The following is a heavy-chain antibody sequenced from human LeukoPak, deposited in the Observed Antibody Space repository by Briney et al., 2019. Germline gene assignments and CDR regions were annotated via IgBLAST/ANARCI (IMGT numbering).Heavy chain of an antibody. CDR3: ARDYEIAARYDCFDP. CDR2: ISGYNGET. D-gene: IGHD6-6*01. Sequence: GASVKVSCKAAGYTFSNFGISWVRQAPGQGLEWMGWISGYNGETNYAQKFQGRVTTTTDTSANTAYMEVRSLRSDDTAVYYCARDYEIAARYDCFDPWGQGTLVIVSS. V-gene: IGHV1-18*01. CDR1: GYTFSNFG. J-gene: IGHJ5*02.